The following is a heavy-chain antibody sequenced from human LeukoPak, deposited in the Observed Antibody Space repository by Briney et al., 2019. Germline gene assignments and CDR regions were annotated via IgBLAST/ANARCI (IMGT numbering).Heavy chain of an antibody. Sequence: RGSLRLSCAASGFTFSGHWMIWVRQAPGKGLEWVANINEDGSQKYYMDSVRGRFTISRDNAKNSLYLQMNSLRAEDTAVYYCVRDSRWTFDYWGQGTLVTVSS. D-gene: IGHD6-13*01. CDR3: VRDSRWTFDY. CDR1: GFTFSGHW. V-gene: IGHV3-7*01. CDR2: INEDGSQK. J-gene: IGHJ4*02.